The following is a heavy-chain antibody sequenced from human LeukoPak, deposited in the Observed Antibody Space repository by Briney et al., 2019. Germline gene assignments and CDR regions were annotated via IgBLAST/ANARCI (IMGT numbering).Heavy chain of an antibody. CDR1: GGSFSGYY. D-gene: IGHD1/OR15-1a*01. CDR3: ARNGGTRTRRNYYYYYMDV. V-gene: IGHV4-59*10. CDR2: IYTSGST. Sequence: SETLSLTCAVYGGSFSGYYWSWIRQPPGKGLEWIGRIYTSGSTNYNPSLKSRVTISVDTSKNQFSLKLSSVTAADTAVYYCARNGGTRTRRNYYYYYMDVWGKGTTVTISS. J-gene: IGHJ6*03.